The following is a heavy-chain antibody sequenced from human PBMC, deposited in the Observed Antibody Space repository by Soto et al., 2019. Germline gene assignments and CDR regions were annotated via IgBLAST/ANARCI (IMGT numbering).Heavy chain of an antibody. V-gene: IGHV3-9*01. CDR3: ARTTVTTGFYYGMDL. CDR1: GFRFDDYA. J-gene: IGHJ6*02. Sequence: GGSLRLSCAASGFRFDDYAMHWVRQAPGKGLEWVSGISWSSGSIGYAASVKGRFTISRDNDGNSLFLQMNGLRSDDTALYYCARTTVTTGFYYGMDLWGQGAMVTVSS. D-gene: IGHD4-17*01. CDR2: ISWSSGSI.